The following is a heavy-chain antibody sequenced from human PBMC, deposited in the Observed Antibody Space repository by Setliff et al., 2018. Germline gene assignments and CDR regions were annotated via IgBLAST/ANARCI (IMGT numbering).Heavy chain of an antibody. D-gene: IGHD2-15*01. J-gene: IGHJ1*01. Sequence: PGGSLRLSCAASGFTFSSYWMSWVRQAPGKGLEWVANINEDGSEKYYMDSVKGRFTISRDNAKNSLHLQMNSLRAEDTAVYYCARERATIVVEPDQAFFHHWGQGTLVTVSS. V-gene: IGHV3-7*03. CDR1: GFTFSSYW. CDR3: ARERATIVVEPDQAFFHH. CDR2: INEDGSEK.